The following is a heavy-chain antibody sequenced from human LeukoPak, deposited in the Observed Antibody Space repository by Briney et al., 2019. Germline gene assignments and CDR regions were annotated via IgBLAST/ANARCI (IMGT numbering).Heavy chain of an antibody. V-gene: IGHV4-34*01. CDR1: GGSFSGYY. D-gene: IGHD2-2*01. CDR3: AREPSILSSTSCCYDAFDI. J-gene: IGHJ3*02. CDR2: INHSGSI. Sequence: PSETLSLTCAVYGGSFSGYYWSWIRQPPGKGLEWIGEINHSGSINYNPSLKSRVTISVDTSKNQFSLKLSSVTAADTAVYYCAREPSILSSTSCCYDAFDIWGQGTMVTVP.